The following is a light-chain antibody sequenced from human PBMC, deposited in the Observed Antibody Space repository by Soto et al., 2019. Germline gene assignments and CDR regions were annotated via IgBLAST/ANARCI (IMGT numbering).Light chain of an antibody. CDR3: MQSLESLGT. V-gene: IGKV2-28*01. Sequence: DIVMTQSPLSLPVTPGEPASISCRSSQSLLHTNGYNYLSWYLQKPGQSPQLLIYLGSHRASGVPDRFSGSGSGTDFTLIISGVEAEDVGVYYCMQSLESLGTFGQGTKVEIE. CDR1: QSLLHTNGYNY. J-gene: IGKJ1*01. CDR2: LGS.